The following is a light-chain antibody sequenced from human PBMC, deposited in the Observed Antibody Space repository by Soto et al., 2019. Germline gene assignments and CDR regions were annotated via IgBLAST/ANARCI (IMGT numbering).Light chain of an antibody. Sequence: AGGSRCTGKKKNIYCTGTSRDVGSYNLVSWYQQHPGKAPKLMIYEVSKRPSGVSNRFSGSKSGNTASLTISGLQAEDEADYYCCSYAGSSTYVFGTGTRSPS. CDR1: SRDVGSYNL. CDR3: CSYAGSSTYV. V-gene: IGLV2-23*02. J-gene: IGLJ1*01. CDR2: EVS.